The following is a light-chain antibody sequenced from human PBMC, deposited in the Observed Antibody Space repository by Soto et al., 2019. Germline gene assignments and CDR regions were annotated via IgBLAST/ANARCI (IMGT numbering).Light chain of an antibody. Sequence: QSVLTQPPSASGTPGQRVTISCSGSSSNIGGNTVNWYQLLPGTAPKLLIYSSNQRPSGAASLAISGLQSEDEADYYCAAWDDSLNGPYVFGTGTKLTVL. CDR2: SSN. CDR1: SSNIGGNT. J-gene: IGLJ1*01. V-gene: IGLV1-44*01. CDR3: AAWDDSLNGPYV.